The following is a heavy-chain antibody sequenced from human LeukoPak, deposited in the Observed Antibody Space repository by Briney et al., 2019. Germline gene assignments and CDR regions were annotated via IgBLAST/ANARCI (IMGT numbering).Heavy chain of an antibody. J-gene: IGHJ6*02. Sequence: ASVKVSCKVSGYSLTELSMHGVRQAPGKGLEWRGGFDPEDGETIYAQKFQGRVTMTEDTSTDTAYMELSSLRSEDTAVYYCATDLPAALKYYGMDVWGQGTTVTVSS. D-gene: IGHD2-2*01. CDR1: GYSLTELS. CDR2: FDPEDGET. V-gene: IGHV1-24*01. CDR3: ATDLPAALKYYGMDV.